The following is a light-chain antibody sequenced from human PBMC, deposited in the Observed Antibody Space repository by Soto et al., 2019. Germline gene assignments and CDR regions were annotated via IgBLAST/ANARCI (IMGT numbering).Light chain of an antibody. J-gene: IGLJ2*01. CDR1: SSNVGGYHY. CDR3: SSYTNSGTVV. CDR2: DVS. V-gene: IGLV2-14*03. Sequence: QSALTQPASVSGSPGQSITISCTGTSSNVGGYHYVSWYQQHPGKAPKLMIYDVSNRPSGVSNRFSGSKSGNTASLTTSGLQAEDEADYYCSSYTNSGTVVFGGGTKVTVL.